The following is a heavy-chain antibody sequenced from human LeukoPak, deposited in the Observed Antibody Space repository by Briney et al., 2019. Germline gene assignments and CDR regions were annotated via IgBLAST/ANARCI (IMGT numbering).Heavy chain of an antibody. Sequence: SETLSLTCTVSGAPISNYYWSWIRQPAGKGLEWIGRVYTSGNTNYNPSFRSRVTMSVDKSKNQLSLKLTSVTAADTAVYYCAGRDYWGQGTLVTVSS. V-gene: IGHV4-4*07. CDR3: AGRDY. J-gene: IGHJ4*02. CDR1: GAPISNYY. CDR2: VYTSGNT.